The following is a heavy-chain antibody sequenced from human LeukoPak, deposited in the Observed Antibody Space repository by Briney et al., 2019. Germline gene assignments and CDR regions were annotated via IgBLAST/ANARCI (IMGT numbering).Heavy chain of an antibody. CDR1: GGSINSGDYY. J-gene: IGHJ4*02. V-gene: IGHV4-30-4*01. CDR3: ARTTAEYSSGWYYFDY. D-gene: IGHD6-19*01. CDR2: IYYSGNT. Sequence: SETLSLTCTVSGGSINSGDYYWNWIRQPPGKALEWVGYIYYSGNTIYNPSLESRVTISLDTSKNQFSLKLSSVTAADTAVYYCARTTAEYSSGWYYFDYWGQGTLVTVSS.